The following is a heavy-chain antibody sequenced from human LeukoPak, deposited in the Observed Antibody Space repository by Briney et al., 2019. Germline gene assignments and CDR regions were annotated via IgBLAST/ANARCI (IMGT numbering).Heavy chain of an antibody. J-gene: IGHJ5*01. CDR1: GYTFTSYG. D-gene: IGHD2-2*01. CDR3: ARDTRLGYCSSTSCYNWFDS. Sequence: ASVKVSCKASGYTFTSYGISWVRQAPGQGLEWMGWISAYNGNTNYAQKLQGRVTMTTDTSTSTAYMELRSLRSDDTAVYYCARDTRLGYCSSTSCYNWFDSWGQGTLVTVSS. V-gene: IGHV1-18*01. CDR2: ISAYNGNT.